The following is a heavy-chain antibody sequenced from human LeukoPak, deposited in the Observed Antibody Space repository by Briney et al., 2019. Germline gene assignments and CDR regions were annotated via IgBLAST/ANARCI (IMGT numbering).Heavy chain of an antibody. CDR1: GGSISSYY. CDR2: ISRSGST. V-gene: IGHV4-59*12. J-gene: IGHJ6*03. CDR3: ARGWTYGPETAVGYYYYMDV. Sequence: SETLSLTCTVSGGSISSYYWSWIRQPPGKGLEWIGHISRSGSTSYSSSLKSRVTMSLDRSKNQFSLRLSSVTAADTAVYYCARGWTYGPETAVGYYYYMDVWGKGTTVTVSS. D-gene: IGHD2-8*01.